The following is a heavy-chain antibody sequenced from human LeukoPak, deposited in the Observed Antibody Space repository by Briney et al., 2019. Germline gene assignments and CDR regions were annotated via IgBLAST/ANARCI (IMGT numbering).Heavy chain of an antibody. J-gene: IGHJ5*02. CDR3: AKDPLGYCSSTSCS. Sequence: PGGSLRLSCAASGFTFDDHGMHWVRQAPGKGLEWVSGISWSSGIIGYADSVKGRFTISRDNAKNSLYLQMDSLRAEDTAVYYCAKDPLGYCSSTSCSWGQGTLVTVSS. V-gene: IGHV3-9*01. CDR2: ISWSSGII. CDR1: GFTFDDHG. D-gene: IGHD2-2*01.